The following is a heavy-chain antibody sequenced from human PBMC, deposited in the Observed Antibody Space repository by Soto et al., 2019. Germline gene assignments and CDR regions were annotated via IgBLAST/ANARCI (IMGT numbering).Heavy chain of an antibody. J-gene: IGHJ4*02. D-gene: IGHD6-13*01. CDR1: GFSLTTSGVG. V-gene: IGHV2-5*02. Sequence: QITLKESGPTLVKPTQTLTLTCTFSGFSLTTSGVGVGWIRQPPGKALEWLAVIYWDDDKRYSPSLESRLTITKDTSKSQVVLTMTNMDPVDTATYYCAHIKRAAGTYAGDWAYFDYWGLGILVTVSS. CDR2: IYWDDDK. CDR3: AHIKRAAGTYAGDWAYFDY.